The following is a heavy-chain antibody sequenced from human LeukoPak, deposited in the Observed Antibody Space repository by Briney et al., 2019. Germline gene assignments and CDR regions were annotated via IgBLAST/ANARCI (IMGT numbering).Heavy chain of an antibody. V-gene: IGHV3-53*01. CDR3: ARGGQEYYDILTGAFDY. J-gene: IGHJ4*02. CDR2: IYSGGST. CDR1: GFTVSSNY. D-gene: IGHD3-9*01. Sequence: GGSLRLSCAASGFTVSSNYMSWVRQAPGKGLEWVSVIYSGGSTYYADSVKARFTISRDNSKNTLYLQMNSLRGEDTAVYYCARGGQEYYDILTGAFDYWGQGTLVTVSS.